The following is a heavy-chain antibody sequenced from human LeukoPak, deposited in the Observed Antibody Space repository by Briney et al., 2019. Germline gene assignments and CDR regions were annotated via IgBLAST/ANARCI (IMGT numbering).Heavy chain of an antibody. CDR2: IYSGGST. D-gene: IGHD4-17*01. V-gene: IGHV3-66*01. J-gene: IGHJ4*02. CDR3: AKQYGDYGFDY. CDR1: GFPVSSNY. Sequence: GGSLRLSWAASGFPVSSNYMSWVRKAQGKGLEWVSVIYSGGSTYYADSVKGRFTISRDNSKNTLYLQMNSLRAEDTAVYYCAKQYGDYGFDYWGQGTLVTVSS.